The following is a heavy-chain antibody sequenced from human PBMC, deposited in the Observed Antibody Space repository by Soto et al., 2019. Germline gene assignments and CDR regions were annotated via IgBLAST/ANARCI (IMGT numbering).Heavy chain of an antibody. D-gene: IGHD3-10*01. V-gene: IGHV1-18*04. Sequence: QVQLVQSGAEVKKPGASGKVSGRPSGYTFPSYGVSWVRQAPGQGLEWMGWISGYNGNTNYAQKLRGRVTMTTDTSTSTAYMELRSLRSDDTAVYYCARAGKYYYGSGSPYYYGMDVWGQGITVTVYS. J-gene: IGHJ6*02. CDR1: GYTFPSYG. CDR2: ISGYNGNT. CDR3: ARAGKYYYGSGSPYYYGMDV.